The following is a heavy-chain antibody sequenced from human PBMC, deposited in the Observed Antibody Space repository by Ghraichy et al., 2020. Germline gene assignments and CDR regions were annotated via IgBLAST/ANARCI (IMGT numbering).Heavy chain of an antibody. CDR1: GGSFSGYY. V-gene: IGHV4-34*01. J-gene: IGHJ4*02. CDR2: INHSGST. D-gene: IGHD3-22*01. Sequence: SQTLSLTCAVYGGSFSGYYWSWIRQPPGKGLEWIGEINHSGSTNYNPSLKSRVTISVDTSKNQFSLKLSSVTAADTAVYYCARGAYYDSSGYYTFDYWGQGTLVTVSS. CDR3: ARGAYYDSSGYYTFDY.